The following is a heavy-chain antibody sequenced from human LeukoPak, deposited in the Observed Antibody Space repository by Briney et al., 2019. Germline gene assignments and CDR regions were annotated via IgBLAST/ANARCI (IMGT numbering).Heavy chain of an antibody. V-gene: IGHV4-59*11. CDR3: ARHSVTTVVTIFDY. D-gene: IGHD4-23*01. CDR1: GGSISSHY. J-gene: IGHJ4*02. Sequence: SETLSLTCTVSGGSISSHYWSWIRQPPGKGLEWIGYIYYSGSTNYNPSLKSRVTISVDTSKNQFSLKLSSVTAADTAVYYCARHSVTTVVTIFDYWGQGTLVTVSS. CDR2: IYYSGST.